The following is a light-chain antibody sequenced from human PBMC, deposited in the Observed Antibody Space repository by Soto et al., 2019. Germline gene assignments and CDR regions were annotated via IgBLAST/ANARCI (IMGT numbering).Light chain of an antibody. J-gene: IGLJ1*01. V-gene: IGLV3-21*04. Sequence: SYELTQPPSVSVAPGKTARITCGGNNIGSKSVHWYQQKPGQAPVLVIYYDSDRPSGTPERFSGSNSGNTATLTISSVEAWDEADYYCQVWDSRSDHQVFGTGTKLTVL. CDR1: NIGSKS. CDR3: QVWDSRSDHQV. CDR2: YDS.